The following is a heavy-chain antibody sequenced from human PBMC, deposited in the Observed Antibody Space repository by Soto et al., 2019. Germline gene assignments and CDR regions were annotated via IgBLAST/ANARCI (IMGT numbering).Heavy chain of an antibody. CDR2: VSFDGNSR. CDR1: GFTFTNYG. D-gene: IGHD5-12*01. V-gene: IGHV3-30*18. CDR3: AKDKGYTGYEYFDY. Sequence: GGSLRLSCAASGFTFTNYGMHWVRQAPGKGLEWVAAVSFDGNSRYYVDSVKGRFTISRDNSKNSLYLQMNSLKAEDTAVYYCAKDKGYTGYEYFDYWGQGTLVTVSS. J-gene: IGHJ4*02.